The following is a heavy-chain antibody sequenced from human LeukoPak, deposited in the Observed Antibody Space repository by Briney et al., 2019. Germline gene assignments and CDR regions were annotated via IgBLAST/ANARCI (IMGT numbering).Heavy chain of an antibody. D-gene: IGHD6-13*01. V-gene: IGHV3-23*01. J-gene: IGHJ5*02. CDR1: GFTFSSYA. CDR3: AKENWYLYNNNWYKTWFDP. CDR2: IDGGGGST. Sequence: PGGSLRLSCAASGFTFSSYAMSWVRQAPGKGLEWVSYIDGGGGSTNYADSVKGRFTISRDNSKNTLYLQMNSLRAEDTAIYYCAKENWYLYNNNWYKTWFDPWGQGTLVTVSS.